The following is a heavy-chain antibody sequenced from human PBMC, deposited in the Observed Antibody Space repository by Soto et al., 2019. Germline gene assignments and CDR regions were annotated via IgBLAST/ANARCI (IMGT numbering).Heavy chain of an antibody. Sequence: SETLSLTCAVYGGSFSGYYWSWIRQPPGKGLEWIGEINHSGSTNYNPSLKSRVTISVDTSKNQFSLKLSSVTAADTAVYYCASLGIKSRLTPQGARYYYYYMDVWGKGTTVTVSS. CDR2: INHSGST. CDR1: GGSFSGYY. V-gene: IGHV4-34*01. J-gene: IGHJ6*03. D-gene: IGHD1-20*01. CDR3: ASLGIKSRLTPQGARYYYYYMDV.